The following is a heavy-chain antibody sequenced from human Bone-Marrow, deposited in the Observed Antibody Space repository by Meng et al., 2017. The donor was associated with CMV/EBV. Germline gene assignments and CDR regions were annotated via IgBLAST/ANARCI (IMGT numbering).Heavy chain of an antibody. J-gene: IGHJ4*02. D-gene: IGHD6-19*01. V-gene: IGHV3-30*19. CDR3: ARGGSGWYVLGY. CDR2: ISYDGSNK. Sequence: GGSLRLSCAASGFTFSSYGMHWVRQAPGKGLEWVAVISYDGSNKYYADSVKGRFTISRDNSKNTLYLQMNSLRAEDTAVYYCARGGSGWYVLGYWGQGTLVTVSS. CDR1: GFTFSSYG.